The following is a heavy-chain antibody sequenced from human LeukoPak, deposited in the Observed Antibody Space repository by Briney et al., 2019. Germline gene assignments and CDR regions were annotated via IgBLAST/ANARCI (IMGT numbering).Heavy chain of an antibody. CDR3: ARDGPHAFDI. CDR1: GFTVSSNY. V-gene: IGHV3-53*01. Sequence: GGSLRLSCAASGFTVSSNYMSWVRQAPGKGLEWVSVIYSGGNTYYAESVKGRFTISSDNSQNTLYLQMNSLRAEDTAVYYCARDGPHAFDIWGQGTMVTVSS. CDR2: IYSGGNT. J-gene: IGHJ3*02.